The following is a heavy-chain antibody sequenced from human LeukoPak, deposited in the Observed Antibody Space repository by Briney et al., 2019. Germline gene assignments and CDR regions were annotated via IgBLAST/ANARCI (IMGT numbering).Heavy chain of an antibody. Sequence: GGSLRLSCAASGFTFSSYAMSWVRQAPGKGLEWESGINDSGGGTNYADSVRGRFTISRDNSKNTLYLQMNSLRAEDTAVYYCAKAKQWLVRWYFDLWGRGTLVTVSS. V-gene: IGHV3-23*01. CDR3: AKAKQWLVRWYFDL. D-gene: IGHD6-19*01. CDR2: INDSGGGT. CDR1: GFTFSSYA. J-gene: IGHJ2*01.